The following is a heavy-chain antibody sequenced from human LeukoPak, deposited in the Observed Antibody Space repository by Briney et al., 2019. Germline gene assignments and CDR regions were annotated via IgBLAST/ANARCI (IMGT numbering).Heavy chain of an antibody. D-gene: IGHD3-3*01. V-gene: IGHV4-39*07. CDR2: IYYSGST. J-gene: IGHJ6*03. CDR1: GGSISSSSYY. Sequence: PSETLSLTCTVSGGSISSSSYYWGWIRQPPGKGLEWIGSIYYSGSTYYNPSLKSRVTISVDTSMNQFSLKLSSVTAADTAVYYCARGGYDFWSGYYGLYYYYYYMDVWGKGTTVTVSS. CDR3: ARGGYDFWSGYYGLYYYYYYMDV.